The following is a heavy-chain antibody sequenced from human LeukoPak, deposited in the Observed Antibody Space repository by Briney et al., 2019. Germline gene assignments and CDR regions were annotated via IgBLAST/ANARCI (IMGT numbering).Heavy chain of an antibody. CDR2: IYTSGST. D-gene: IGHD6-19*01. J-gene: IGHJ4*02. V-gene: IGHV4-4*07. Sequence: SETLSLTCTASGGSISSYYWSWIRQPAGKGLEWIWRIYTSGSTNYNPSLKSRVTMSVDTSKNQFSLKLSSVTAADTAVYYCLGIAVAGTEYWGQGTLVTVCS. CDR3: LGIAVAGTEY. CDR1: GGSISSYY.